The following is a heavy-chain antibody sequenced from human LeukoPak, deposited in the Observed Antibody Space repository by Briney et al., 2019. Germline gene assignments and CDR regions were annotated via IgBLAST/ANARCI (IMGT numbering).Heavy chain of an antibody. CDR3: AREGSWHNWFDP. CDR1: SGSISSGDYY. D-gene: IGHD6-13*01. Sequence: SETLSLTCTVSSGSISSGDYYWSWIRQPPGKGLEWIGHIHYSGSTYYKPSLKSRVTISVDTSKNQFSLKLTSVTAADTAVYYCAREGSWHNWFDPWGQGTLVTVSS. V-gene: IGHV4-30-4*01. J-gene: IGHJ5*02. CDR2: IHYSGST.